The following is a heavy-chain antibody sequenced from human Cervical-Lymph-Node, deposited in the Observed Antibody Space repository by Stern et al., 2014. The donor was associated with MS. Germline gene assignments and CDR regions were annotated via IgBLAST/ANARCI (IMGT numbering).Heavy chain of an antibody. J-gene: IGHJ6*02. CDR1: GGSISSGSYY. CDR2: IYTSGST. Sequence: VQLLESGPGLVKPSQTLSLTCTVSGGSISSGSYYWSWIRQPAGKGLEWIGRIYTSGSTNYNPSLKSRVTISVDTSKNQFSLKLSSVTAADTAVYYCARGYINYPYYYYGMDVWGQGTTVTVSS. V-gene: IGHV4-61*02. CDR3: ARGYINYPYYYYGMDV. D-gene: IGHD4-11*01.